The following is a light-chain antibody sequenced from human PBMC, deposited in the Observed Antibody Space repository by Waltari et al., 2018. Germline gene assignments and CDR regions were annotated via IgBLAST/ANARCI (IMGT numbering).Light chain of an antibody. CDR1: QGISSW. CDR2: QAS. Sequence: DIQMTQSPSTLSASVGDRVTITCRTSQGISSWLAWYQQTPGKAPKLLIYQASTLESGVPSRFSGSGSGTEFNLTISSLQPDDSATYYCQQYDHYPWTFGQGTKVELK. V-gene: IGKV1-5*03. J-gene: IGKJ1*01. CDR3: QQYDHYPWT.